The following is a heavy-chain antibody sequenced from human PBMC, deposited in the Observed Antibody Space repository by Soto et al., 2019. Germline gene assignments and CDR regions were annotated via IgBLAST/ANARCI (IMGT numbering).Heavy chain of an antibody. CDR3: ERALLYYDYVWGSYRYGAFDY. Sequence: QVQLVQSGAEVKKPGSSVKVSCKASGGTFSSYAISWVRQAPGQGLEWMGGIIPIFGTANYAQKFQGRVTITADESTSTAYMELSSLRSEDTAVYYCERALLYYDYVWGSYRYGAFDYWGQGTLVTVSS. CDR2: IIPIFGTA. D-gene: IGHD3-16*02. V-gene: IGHV1-69*01. J-gene: IGHJ4*02. CDR1: GGTFSSYA.